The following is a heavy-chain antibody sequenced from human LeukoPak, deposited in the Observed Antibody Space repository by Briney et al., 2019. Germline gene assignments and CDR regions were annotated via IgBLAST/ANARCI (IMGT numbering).Heavy chain of an antibody. J-gene: IGHJ4*02. CDR2: ISRSGGRT. CDR3: ARDGSDCSSTSCYEAY. CDR1: GFTFSSYD. Sequence: GGSLRLSCAASGFTFSSYDMSWVRQAPGKGLEWVSVISRSGGRTFYADSVKRGFIISRDNAKNWLYLQMNSLRAEDTALYYCARDGSDCSSTSCYEAYWGQGTLVTVSS. V-gene: IGHV3-23*01. D-gene: IGHD2-2*01.